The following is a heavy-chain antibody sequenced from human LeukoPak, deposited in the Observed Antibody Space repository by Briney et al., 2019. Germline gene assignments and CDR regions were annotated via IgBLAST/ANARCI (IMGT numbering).Heavy chain of an antibody. CDR3: VANYYDGSGYYFTDY. Sequence: GGSLRLSCAASGFTFSSYAMSWVRQAPGKGLEWVSAISGSGGSTYYADSVKGRFTISRDNSKNTLYLQMGSLRPEDTAVYYCVANYYDGSGYYFTDYWGQGALVTVSS. V-gene: IGHV3-23*01. CDR1: GFTFSSYA. CDR2: ISGSGGST. J-gene: IGHJ4*02. D-gene: IGHD3-22*01.